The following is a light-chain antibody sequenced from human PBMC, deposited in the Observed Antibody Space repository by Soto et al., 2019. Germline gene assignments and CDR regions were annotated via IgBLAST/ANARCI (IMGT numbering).Light chain of an antibody. CDR1: SGDVGGHDY. CDR3: SSYTNNNTVV. Sequence: QSALTQVASVSGSPGQSITISCTGTSGDVGGHDYVSWYQQYPGKAPKLMIYNVNYRPSGVSNRFSGSKSGNTASLTISGLQAEDEANYYCSSYTNNNTVVFGGGTQVTVL. CDR2: NVN. V-gene: IGLV2-14*03. J-gene: IGLJ2*01.